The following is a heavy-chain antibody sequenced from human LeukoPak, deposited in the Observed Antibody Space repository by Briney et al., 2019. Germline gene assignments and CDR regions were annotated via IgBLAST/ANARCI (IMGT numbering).Heavy chain of an antibody. J-gene: IGHJ4*02. CDR3: ARDYDSSPLLGY. Sequence: PGRSLRLSCAASGFTFSSYAMHWVRQAPGKGLEWVAVISYDGSNKYYADSVKGRFTISRDNSKNTLYLQMNSLRAEDTAVYYCARDYDSSPLLGYWGQGTLVTVSS. CDR2: ISYDGSNK. D-gene: IGHD3-22*01. CDR1: GFTFSSYA. V-gene: IGHV3-30-3*01.